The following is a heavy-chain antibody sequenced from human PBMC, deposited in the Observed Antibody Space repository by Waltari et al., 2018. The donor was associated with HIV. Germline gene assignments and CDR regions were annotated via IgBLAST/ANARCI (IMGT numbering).Heavy chain of an antibody. CDR1: GFSFSRAW. CDR2: IKSYTDGGTT. CDR3: ATVPHDSKVHDAFEM. V-gene: IGHV3-15*01. Sequence: EVQLVESGGGLVKPGGSLRLSCAASGFSFSRAWMTGVRQAPGLLLSWVVRIKSYTDGGTTDYAAPVKGRLTISRDDPKNTLYLQMNSLQPEDTAVYFCATVPHDSKVHDAFEMWGQGTKVTVSS. J-gene: IGHJ3*02. D-gene: IGHD3-22*01.